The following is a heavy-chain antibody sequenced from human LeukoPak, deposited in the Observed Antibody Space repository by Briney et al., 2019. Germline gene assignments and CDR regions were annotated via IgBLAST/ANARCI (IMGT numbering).Heavy chain of an antibody. J-gene: IGHJ4*02. CDR2: IYYSGST. V-gene: IGHV4-39*07. CDR1: GGSISSSSYY. Sequence: PSETLSLTCTVSGGSISSSSYYWGWIRQPPGKGLEWIGSIYYSGSTSYNPSLKSRVTISVDTSKNQFSLKLSSVTAADTAVYYCAPCLTGYFDYWGQGTLVTVSS. D-gene: IGHD3-16*01. CDR3: APCLTGYFDY.